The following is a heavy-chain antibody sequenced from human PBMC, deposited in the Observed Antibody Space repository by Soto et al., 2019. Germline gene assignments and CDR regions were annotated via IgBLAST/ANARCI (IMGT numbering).Heavy chain of an antibody. D-gene: IGHD3-10*01. J-gene: IGHJ3*02. CDR3: ASPYYGSGSYRTFDI. V-gene: IGHV1-18*01. Sequence: ASVKVSFKASGYTFTSYGISWVRQAPGQGLEWMGWISAYNGNTNYAQKLQGRVTMTTDTSTSTAYMELGSLRSDDTAVYYCASPYYGSGSYRTFDIWGQGTMVTVSS. CDR2: ISAYNGNT. CDR1: GYTFTSYG.